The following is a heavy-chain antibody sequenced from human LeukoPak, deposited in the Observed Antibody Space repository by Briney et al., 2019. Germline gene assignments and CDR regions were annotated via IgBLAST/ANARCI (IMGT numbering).Heavy chain of an antibody. CDR3: AKDDEGYY. Sequence: GGSPRLSCAASGFTFSKSWMSWLRQTPEKGLEWVANIREDGSAKYYVNSVKGRFTISRDNAKNSLYLQMNSLRAEDTAVYYCAKDDEGYYWGQGILVTVSS. CDR2: IREDGSAK. V-gene: IGHV3-7*04. J-gene: IGHJ4*02. CDR1: GFTFSKSW. D-gene: IGHD3-3*01.